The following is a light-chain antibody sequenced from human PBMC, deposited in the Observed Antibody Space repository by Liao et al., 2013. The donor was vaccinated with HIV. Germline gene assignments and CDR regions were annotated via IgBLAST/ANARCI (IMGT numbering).Light chain of an antibody. V-gene: IGLV3-1*01. Sequence: SYEVTQPPSVSVSLGQTARITCSGDKLGDKYVCWYQQKPGQSPVLVIYQDTERPSGIPERFSGSNSGNTATLTISGTQAMDEADYYCQAWDSSTACVVFGGGTKLTVL. CDR3: QAWDSSTACVV. J-gene: IGLJ2*01. CDR1: KLGDKY. CDR2: QDT.